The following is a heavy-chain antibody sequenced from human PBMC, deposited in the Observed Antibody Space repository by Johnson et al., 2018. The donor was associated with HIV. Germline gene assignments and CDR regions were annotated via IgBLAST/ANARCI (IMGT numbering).Heavy chain of an antibody. V-gene: IGHV3-23*04. CDR3: ARDRGYWDAFDV. J-gene: IGHJ3*01. D-gene: IGHD2-8*02. CDR1: GFTFSSYA. CDR2: ISGSGGST. Sequence: VQLVESGGGVVQPGRSLRLSCAASGFTFSSYAMSWVRQAPGKGLEWVSAISGSGGSTYYADSVKGRFTISRDNSKNTLYLQMNSLRAEATAVYYCARDRGYWDAFDVWGQGTMVTVSS.